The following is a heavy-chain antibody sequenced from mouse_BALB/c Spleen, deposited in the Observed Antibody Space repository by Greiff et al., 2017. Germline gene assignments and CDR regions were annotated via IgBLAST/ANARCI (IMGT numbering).Heavy chain of an antibody. Sequence: EVQLVESGGGLVQPGGSRKLSCAASGFTFSSFGMHWVRQAPEKGLEWVAYISSGSSTIYYADTVKGRFTISRDNPKNTLFLQMTSLRSEDTAMYYCASSRQLGLRNWYFDVWGAGTTVTVSS. D-gene: IGHD3-2*01. CDR3: ASSRQLGLRNWYFDV. CDR2: ISSGSSTI. J-gene: IGHJ1*01. V-gene: IGHV5-17*02. CDR1: GFTFSSFG.